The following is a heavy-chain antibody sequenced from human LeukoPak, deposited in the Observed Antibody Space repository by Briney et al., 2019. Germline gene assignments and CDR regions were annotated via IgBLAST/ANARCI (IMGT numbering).Heavy chain of an antibody. V-gene: IGHV4-59*01. J-gene: IGHJ4*02. CDR1: GGSISSYY. Sequence: SETLSLTCTVSGGSISSYYWSWIRQPPGKGLEWIGYNYYSGSTNYNPSLKSRVTISVDTSKNQFSLKLSSVTAADTAVYYCAAQYSGYDPGDYWGQGTLVTVSS. CDR2: NYYSGST. D-gene: IGHD5-12*01. CDR3: AAQYSGYDPGDY.